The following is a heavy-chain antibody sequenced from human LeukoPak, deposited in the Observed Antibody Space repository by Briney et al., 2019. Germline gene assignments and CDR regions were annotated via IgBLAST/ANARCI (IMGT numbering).Heavy chain of an antibody. CDR3: ARAPYYYGWGSYAFRY. J-gene: IGHJ4*02. CDR1: GGTFSSYA. CDR2: IIPILGIA. V-gene: IGHV1-69*04. Sequence: SVKVSCKASGGTFSSYAIGWVRQAPGQGLEWMGRIIPILGIANYAQKFQGRVTITADKSTSTAYMELSSLRSEDTAVYYCARAPYYYGWGSYAFRYWGQGTLVTVSS. D-gene: IGHD3-10*01.